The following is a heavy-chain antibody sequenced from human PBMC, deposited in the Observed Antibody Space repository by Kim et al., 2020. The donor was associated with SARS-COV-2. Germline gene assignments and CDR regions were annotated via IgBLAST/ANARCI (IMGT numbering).Heavy chain of an antibody. J-gene: IGHJ4*02. CDR3: ARHHYDSRGYYYFDY. D-gene: IGHD3-22*01. Sequence: SETLSLTCTVSGGSISSYYWSWIRQPPGKGLEWIGYIYYSGSTNYNPSLKSRVTISVDTSKNQFSLKLSSVTAADTAVYYCARHHYDSRGYYYFDYWGQGTLVTVSS. CDR2: IYYSGST. V-gene: IGHV4-59*08. CDR1: GGSISSYY.